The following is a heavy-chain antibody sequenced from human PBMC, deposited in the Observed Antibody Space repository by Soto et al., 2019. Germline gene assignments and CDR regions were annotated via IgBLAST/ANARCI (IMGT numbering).Heavy chain of an antibody. CDR1: GFTFSNYW. CDR2: IKGDGSRI. CDR3: ARGLPGYYGKDV. J-gene: IGHJ6*02. D-gene: IGHD4-17*01. V-gene: IGHV3-74*01. Sequence: EVQLVESGGGLVQPGGSLRLSCAASGFTFSNYWIHWVRQAPGKGLVWVSRIKGDGSRIDYADSVKGRLTIYRDNAENTVYVQMNSLGDEDAAVYYCARGLPGYYGKDVWGQGTTVTVSS.